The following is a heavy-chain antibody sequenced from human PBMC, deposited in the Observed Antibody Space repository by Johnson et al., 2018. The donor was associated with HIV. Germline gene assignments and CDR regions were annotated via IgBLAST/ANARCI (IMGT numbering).Heavy chain of an antibody. CDR1: GFTFSSYW. J-gene: IGHJ3*02. CDR3: ARPSEIDGYNDGGGFDI. D-gene: IGHD5-24*01. CDR2: IKQDGSGT. Sequence: EVQLVESGGGVVQPGGSLRLSCAASGFTFSSYWMSWVRQAPGNGLEWVANIKQDGSGTDYVDSVKGRFTISRDNAKNSLYLQMNSLSGEDTAVYYCARPSEIDGYNDGGGFDIWGQGTMVTVSS. V-gene: IGHV3-7*03.